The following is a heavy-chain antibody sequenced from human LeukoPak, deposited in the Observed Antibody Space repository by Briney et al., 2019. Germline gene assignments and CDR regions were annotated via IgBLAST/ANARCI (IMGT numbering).Heavy chain of an antibody. CDR1: GGSISSYY. Sequence: SETLSLTCTVSGGSISSYYWSWIRQPPGKGLEWIGYIYYSGSTNYNPSLKSRVTISVDTSKNQFSLKLSSVTAADTAVYYCARDQYYYDSSGYLFDYWGQGTLVTVSS. CDR2: IYYSGST. D-gene: IGHD3-22*01. CDR3: ARDQYYYDSSGYLFDY. J-gene: IGHJ4*02. V-gene: IGHV4-59*12.